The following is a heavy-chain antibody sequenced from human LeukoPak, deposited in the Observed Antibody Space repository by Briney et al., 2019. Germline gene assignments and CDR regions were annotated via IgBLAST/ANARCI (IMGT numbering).Heavy chain of an antibody. J-gene: IGHJ6*02. Sequence: GGSLRLSCAASGFTVSSNYMSWVRQAPGKGLEWVSVIYSGDNTDYADSVKGRFTISRDNSKNTLYLQMNSPRAEDTAVYYCARCLYYHSSAYPYGMDVWGQGTTVSVSS. D-gene: IGHD3-22*01. CDR1: GFTVSSNY. CDR3: ARCLYYHSSAYPYGMDV. CDR2: IYSGDNT. V-gene: IGHV3-53*01.